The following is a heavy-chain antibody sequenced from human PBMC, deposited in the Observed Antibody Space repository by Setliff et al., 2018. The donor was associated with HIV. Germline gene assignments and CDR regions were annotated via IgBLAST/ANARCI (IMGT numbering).Heavy chain of an antibody. J-gene: IGHJ5*02. V-gene: IGHV4-39*01. CDR1: GVSITSSDYY. CDR2: IYYSGST. Sequence: KTSETLSLTCTVSGVSITSSDYYWGWIRQPPGKGLEWIGNIYYSGSTYYNSSLRSRVTISVDPSKNQFSLKLSSVTAADAALYYCARLLYYYDSSGSYNWFDPWGQGTLVTVSS. D-gene: IGHD3-22*01. CDR3: ARLLYYYDSSGSYNWFDP.